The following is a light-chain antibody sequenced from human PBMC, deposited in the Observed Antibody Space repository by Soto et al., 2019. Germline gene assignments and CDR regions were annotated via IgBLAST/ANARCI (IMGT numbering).Light chain of an antibody. J-gene: IGKJ2*01. CDR2: KAS. CDR1: QSISSW. Sequence: DIPLTQSPSTLSASLVDSIPIXCRASQSISSWLAWYQQKPGKAPKILIYKASSLESGVPSRFSGSGSGTEFTLTISSLQPDDFATYYCQQYNSYPYTFGQGTKVDI. CDR3: QQYNSYPYT. V-gene: IGKV1-5*03.